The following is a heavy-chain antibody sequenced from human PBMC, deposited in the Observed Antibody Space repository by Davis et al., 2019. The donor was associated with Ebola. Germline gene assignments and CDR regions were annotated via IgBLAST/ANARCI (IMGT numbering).Heavy chain of an antibody. CDR1: GGSISSSSYY. D-gene: IGHD3-22*01. Sequence: SETLSLTCTVSGGSISSSSYYWGSTRQPPGKGLEWIGSIYYSGSTNYNPSLKSRVTISVDTSKNQFSLKLSSVTAADTAVYYCARGPYYYDSSGYYTNFDYWGQGTLVTVSS. CDR2: IYYSGST. CDR3: ARGPYYYDSSGYYTNFDY. J-gene: IGHJ4*02. V-gene: IGHV4-39*07.